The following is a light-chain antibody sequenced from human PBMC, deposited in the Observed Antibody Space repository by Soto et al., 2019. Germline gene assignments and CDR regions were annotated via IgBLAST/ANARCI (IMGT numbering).Light chain of an antibody. J-gene: IGLJ1*01. V-gene: IGLV2-14*01. Sequence: QSALTQPASVSGSPGQSITISCTGTSSDVGGYNYVSWYQQHPGKAPKLXIXXXXXXXXXXXNRFSGSKSGNTASLTISGXXXXXXXXXXXSSYTSSSTYVFGTGTKLTVL. CDR1: SSDVGGYNY. CDR3: SSYTSSSTYV. CDR2: XXX.